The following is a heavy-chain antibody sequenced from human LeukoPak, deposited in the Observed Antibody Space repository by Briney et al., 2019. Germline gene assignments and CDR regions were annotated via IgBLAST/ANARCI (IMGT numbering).Heavy chain of an antibody. J-gene: IGHJ6*03. CDR1: GGSISSYY. Sequence: SETLSLTCTVSGGSISSYYWSWIRQPPGKGLEWIGYIYYSGSTNYNPSLKSRVTISVDTSKNQFSLKLSPVTAADTAVYYCARLVIRGFYYYYYMDVWGKGTTVTVSS. V-gene: IGHV4-59*01. D-gene: IGHD3-10*01. CDR2: IYYSGST. CDR3: ARLVIRGFYYYYYMDV.